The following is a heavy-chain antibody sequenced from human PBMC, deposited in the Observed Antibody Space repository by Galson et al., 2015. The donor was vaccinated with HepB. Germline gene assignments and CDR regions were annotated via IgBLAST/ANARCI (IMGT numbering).Heavy chain of an antibody. J-gene: IGHJ3*02. CDR2: IIPIFGTA. D-gene: IGHD2-2*02. V-gene: IGHV1-69*13. Sequence: SVKVSCKASGGTFSSYAISWVRQAPGQGLEWMGGIIPIFGTANYAQKFQGRVTITADESTSTAYMDLSSLRSEDTAVYYCASSAYCSSTSCYIHDAFDIWGQGTMVTVSS. CDR1: GGTFSSYA. CDR3: ASSAYCSSTSCYIHDAFDI.